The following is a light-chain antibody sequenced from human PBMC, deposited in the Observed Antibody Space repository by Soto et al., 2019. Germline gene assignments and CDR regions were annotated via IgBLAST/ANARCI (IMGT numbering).Light chain of an antibody. CDR1: QSVSSSY. CDR2: GAS. CDR3: QQYGSSPLGT. V-gene: IGKV3-20*01. Sequence: EIVLTQSPGTLSLSPGERATLSCRASQSVSSSYLAWYQRKPGQAPRLLIYGASSRATGIPDRFSGSGSGTDFTLTISRLEPEDFAVYYCQQYGSSPLGTFGQGTKVDIK. J-gene: IGKJ1*01.